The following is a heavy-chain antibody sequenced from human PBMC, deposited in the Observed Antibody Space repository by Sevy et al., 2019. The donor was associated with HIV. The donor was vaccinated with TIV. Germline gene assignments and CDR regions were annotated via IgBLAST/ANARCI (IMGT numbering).Heavy chain of an antibody. J-gene: IGHJ4*02. V-gene: IGHV5-51*01. CDR3: AKLWESGGDYRRYFDY. Sequence: GESLKISCKGSGYSFTTYWIGWVRQMPGKGLEWMGIIYPADSDTRYSPSFQGQVTISADKSISTAYLQWSSLKASDTAMYYCAKLWESGGDYRRYFDYWGQGTLVTVSS. D-gene: IGHD4-17*01. CDR1: GYSFTTYW. CDR2: IYPADSDT.